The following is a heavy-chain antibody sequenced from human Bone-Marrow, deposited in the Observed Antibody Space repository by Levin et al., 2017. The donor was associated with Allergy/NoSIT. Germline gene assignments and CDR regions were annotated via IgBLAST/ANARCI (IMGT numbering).Heavy chain of an antibody. CDR3: TKIITVTPCLDY. D-gene: IGHD4-17*01. V-gene: IGHV3-15*04. CDR1: GFSFSNAW. Sequence: LSLTCAASGFSFSNAWMNWVRQAPGKGLEWVGRIESKTDGGTADYAAPVKGRFTISRDDSENTVFLQMNNLKTEDTAVYYCTKIITVTPCLDYWGRGTLVTVSS. CDR2: IESKTDGGTA. J-gene: IGHJ4*02.